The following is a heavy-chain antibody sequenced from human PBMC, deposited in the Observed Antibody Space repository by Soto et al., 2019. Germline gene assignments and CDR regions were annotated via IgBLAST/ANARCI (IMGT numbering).Heavy chain of an antibody. CDR2: ISVDNGNT. CDR1: GYTFTDYD. CDR3: ARTSVSNYNWFDP. Sequence: QGQLVQSGAEVKKPGASVKVSCKASGYTFTDYDISWVRQAPGQGLEWMGWISVDNGNTKYVESLQVRVTMTTDTSSSTAYLEVRSLRSDDTAVYYCARTSVSNYNWFDPWGQGTLVAVSS. V-gene: IGHV1-18*01. D-gene: IGHD4-4*01. J-gene: IGHJ5*02.